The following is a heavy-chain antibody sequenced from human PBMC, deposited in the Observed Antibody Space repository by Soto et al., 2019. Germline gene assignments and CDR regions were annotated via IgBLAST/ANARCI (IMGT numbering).Heavy chain of an antibody. CDR3: VREDDGGDRDYYGLDV. D-gene: IGHD2-21*02. V-gene: IGHV4-30-4*01. CDR2: IHYSGSV. CDR1: GGSISVEHYH. J-gene: IGHJ6*02. Sequence: QVQLQESDPGLVRPSRTLSLTCTVSGGSISVEHYHWTWIRQPPGKGLEWIGYIHYSGSVYYNPSLQSRLSMSVDTSKNLFSLKLASVTAADTAVYFCVREDDGGDRDYYGLDVWGQGTTVTVSS.